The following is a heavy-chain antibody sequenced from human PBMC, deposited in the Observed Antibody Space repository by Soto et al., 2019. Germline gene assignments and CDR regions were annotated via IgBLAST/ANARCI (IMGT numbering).Heavy chain of an antibody. V-gene: IGHV4-34*01. CDR1: GGSFSGYY. Sequence: QVQLQQWGAGLLKPSETLSLTCAVYGGSFSGYYWSWIRQPPGKGLEWIGEINHSGSTNYNPSLKSRVTISVATSKNQFSLKLSSVTAADTAVYYCARDKLITMIVVTTTEEVHAFDIWGQGTMVTVSS. D-gene: IGHD3-22*01. J-gene: IGHJ3*02. CDR3: ARDKLITMIVVTTTEEVHAFDI. CDR2: INHSGST.